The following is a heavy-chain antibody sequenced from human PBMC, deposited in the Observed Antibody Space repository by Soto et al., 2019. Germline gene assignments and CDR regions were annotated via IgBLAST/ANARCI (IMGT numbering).Heavy chain of an antibody. CDR3: GRGEKTYYYGSGRLYGMDV. Sequence: SETLSLTCTVSGDSISTYYWSWIRQPPGKGLEWIGYIYYSGSTYYNPSLKSRVTISVDTSKNQFSLKLSSVTAADTAVYYCGRGEKTYYYGSGRLYGMDVWGQGTTVTV. J-gene: IGHJ6*02. V-gene: IGHV4-59*08. D-gene: IGHD3-10*01. CDR1: GDSISTYY. CDR2: IYYSGST.